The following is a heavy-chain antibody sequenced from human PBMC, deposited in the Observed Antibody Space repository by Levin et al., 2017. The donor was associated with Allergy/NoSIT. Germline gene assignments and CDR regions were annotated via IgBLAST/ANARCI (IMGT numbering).Heavy chain of an antibody. J-gene: IGHJ6*02. D-gene: IGHD4-23*01. CDR1: GYPFTGYG. V-gene: IGHV1-18*01. Sequence: GASVKVSCKASGYPFTGYGVSWVRQAPGQGLEWIGWISSYNGDTNYAQNLQGRVTMTTDRSTTTAYMELKSLTSEDTAVYYCARRRVCGADSTPVCYYGMDVWGQGTTVTVSS. CDR2: ISSYNGDT. CDR3: ARRRVCGADSTPVCYYGMDV.